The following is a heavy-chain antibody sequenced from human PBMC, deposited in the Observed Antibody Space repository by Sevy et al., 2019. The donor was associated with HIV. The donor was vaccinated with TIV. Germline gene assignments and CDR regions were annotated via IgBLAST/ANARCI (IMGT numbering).Heavy chain of an antibody. CDR2: IKQDGSEK. Sequence: GGSLRLSCAASGFTFSSYWMSWVRQAPGKGLEWVANIKQDGSEKYYVDSVKGRFTISRDNAKNSLYLQMNSLRAEDTAVYYCARDLFRAAAPDRTNMPWGQGTLVTVSS. V-gene: IGHV3-7*01. CDR1: GFTFSSYW. CDR3: ARDLFRAAAPDRTNMP. J-gene: IGHJ4*02. D-gene: IGHD1-1*01.